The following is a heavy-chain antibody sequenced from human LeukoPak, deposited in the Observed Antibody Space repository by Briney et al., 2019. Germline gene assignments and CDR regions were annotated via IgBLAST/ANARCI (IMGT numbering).Heavy chain of an antibody. D-gene: IGHD2-15*01. J-gene: IGHJ4*02. V-gene: IGHV3-23*01. CDR1: GFTFGSYA. CDR2: ISGSGGST. CDR3: AKVDIVVVVAATADY. Sequence: GGSLRLSCAASGFTFGSYAMSWVRQAPGKGLEWVSAISGSGGSTYYADSVKGRFTISRDNSKNTLYLQMNSLRPEDTAVYYCAKVDIVVVVAATADYWGQGTLVTVSS.